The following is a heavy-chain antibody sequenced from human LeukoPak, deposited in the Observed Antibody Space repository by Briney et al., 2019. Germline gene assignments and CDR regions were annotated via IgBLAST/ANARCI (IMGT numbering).Heavy chain of an antibody. J-gene: IGHJ4*02. CDR3: AMTPSSSWSPFDY. V-gene: IGHV7-4-1*02. CDR1: GYTFTSYA. CDR2: ISTNTGNP. Sequence: ASVKVSCKASGYTFTSYAMNWVRQAPGQGLEWMGWISTNTGNPTYAQGFTGRFVFSLDTSVSTAYLQISSLKAEDTAVYYCAMTPSSSWSPFDYWGQGTLVTVSS. D-gene: IGHD6-13*01.